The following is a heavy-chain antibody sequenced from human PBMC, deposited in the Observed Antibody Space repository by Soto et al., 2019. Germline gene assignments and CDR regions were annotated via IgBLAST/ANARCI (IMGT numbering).Heavy chain of an antibody. D-gene: IGHD3-3*01. Sequence: SETLSLTCTVSGGSITSSSYYWSWIRQPAGKGLEWIGRVYAAGNTNYNPSLTGRVTMSIDTSKKQFSLRMTSLTAADTAVYFCARVFDYWSGFYVYWGQGILVTVSS. J-gene: IGHJ4*02. CDR2: VYAAGNT. CDR3: ARVFDYWSGFYVY. CDR1: GGSITSSSYY. V-gene: IGHV4-61*02.